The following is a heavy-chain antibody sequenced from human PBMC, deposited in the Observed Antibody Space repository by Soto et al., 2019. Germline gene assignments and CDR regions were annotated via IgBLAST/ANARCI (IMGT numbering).Heavy chain of an antibody. J-gene: IGHJ6*02. Sequence: GGSLRLSCAASGFTFSIYGMHWFRQAPGKGLEWVAIISYDGSNTYYADSVKGRFTISRENAKNSLYLQMNSLRAGDTAVYYCAREGVYYGMDVWGQGTTVTVSS. CDR1: GFTFSIYG. V-gene: IGHV3-30*03. CDR2: ISYDGSNT. D-gene: IGHD2-8*01. CDR3: AREGVYYGMDV.